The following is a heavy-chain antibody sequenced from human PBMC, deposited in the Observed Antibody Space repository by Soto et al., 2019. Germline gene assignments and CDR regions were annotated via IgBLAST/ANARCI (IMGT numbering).Heavy chain of an antibody. Sequence: SETLSLTCTVSGGSVTSDEDYWSWIRQSPGKGLEWFGYISNSGSTGYNPSLKTRLSISVDRSKNQFTLRLTSVTAADTAVYFCATESGSTYGYFDYWGQGTQVTVSS. CDR3: ATESGSTYGYFDY. CDR2: ISNSGST. V-gene: IGHV4-30-4*01. J-gene: IGHJ4*02. D-gene: IGHD4-17*01. CDR1: GGSVTSDEDY.